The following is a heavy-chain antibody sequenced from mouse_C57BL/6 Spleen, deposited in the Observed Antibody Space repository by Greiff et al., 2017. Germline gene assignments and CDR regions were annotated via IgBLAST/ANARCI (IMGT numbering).Heavy chain of an antibody. CDR1: GFTFSDYG. J-gene: IGHJ1*03. Sequence: EVQVVESGGGLVKPGGSLKLSCAASGFTFSDYGMHWVRQAPEKGLEWVAYISSGSSTIYYADTVKGRFTISSDNAKNTLFLQMTSLRSEETAMYYCARQGHGGYFDVWGTGTTVTVSS. CDR3: ARQGHGGYFDV. V-gene: IGHV5-17*01. CDR2: ISSGSSTI. D-gene: IGHD3-3*01.